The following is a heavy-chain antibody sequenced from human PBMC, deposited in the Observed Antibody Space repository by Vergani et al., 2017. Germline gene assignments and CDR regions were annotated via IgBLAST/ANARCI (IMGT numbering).Heavy chain of an antibody. V-gene: IGHV3-30*03. D-gene: IGHD6-19*01. CDR1: GFTFSSYG. Sequence: QVQLVESGGGVVQPGRSLRLSCAASGFTFSSYGMHWVRQAPGKGLEWVAVISYDGSNNYYADSVKGRFTISRDNSKNTLYLQMNSLRAEDTAVYYCATSPEKQWLAPYYYYYGMDVWGQGTTVTVSS. CDR2: ISYDGSNN. CDR3: ATSPEKQWLAPYYYYYGMDV. J-gene: IGHJ6*02.